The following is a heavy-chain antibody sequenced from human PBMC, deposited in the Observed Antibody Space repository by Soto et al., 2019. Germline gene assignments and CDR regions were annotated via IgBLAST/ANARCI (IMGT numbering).Heavy chain of an antibody. V-gene: IGHV3-23*01. CDR3: AKRGGGGSSGGLDY. Sequence: EVQLLESGEGLVQPGGSLRLSCAASGFTFSSYAMSWVRQAPGKGLEWVSAISGSGGSTYYADSGKGRFTIARDNSKTTLELQRNSLRAEDTAVYYCAKRGGGGSSGGLDYWGQGTLVTVSS. CDR2: ISGSGGST. D-gene: IGHD6-19*01. CDR1: GFTFSSYA. J-gene: IGHJ4*02.